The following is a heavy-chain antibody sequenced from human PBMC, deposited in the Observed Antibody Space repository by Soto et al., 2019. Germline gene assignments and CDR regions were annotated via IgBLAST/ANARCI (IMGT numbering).Heavy chain of an antibody. J-gene: IGHJ6*02. CDR2: ISYNGGNR. D-gene: IGHD2-15*01. CDR1: GFTFSNYA. V-gene: IGHV3-30*04. Sequence: QVQLVESGGGVVQPGRSLRLSCAASGFTFSNYAMHWVRQAPGKGLECVAVISYNGGNRFYSDYLKGRFTISRDNSKNTVHLQIDSLRYEDAAVYYCARGDREDTAVVIGVRPGEYGVDVWGQGTTVTVSS. CDR3: ARGDREDTAVVIGVRPGEYGVDV.